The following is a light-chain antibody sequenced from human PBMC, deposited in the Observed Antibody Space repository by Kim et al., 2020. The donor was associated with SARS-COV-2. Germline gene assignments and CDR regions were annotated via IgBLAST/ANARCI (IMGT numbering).Light chain of an antibody. V-gene: IGLV2-14*04. CDR3: TSYTSSSTWV. CDR1: SSDVGGYNY. J-gene: IGLJ3*02. Sequence: GQSITISFTGTSSDVGGYNYVSWYQQHPGKAPKLVIYDVTKRPSGVSNRFSGSKSGNTASLTISGLQAEDEADYYCTSYTSSSTWVFGGGTQLTVL. CDR2: DVT.